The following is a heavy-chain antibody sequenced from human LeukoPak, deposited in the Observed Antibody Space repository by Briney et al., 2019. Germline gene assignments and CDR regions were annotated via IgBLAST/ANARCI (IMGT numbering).Heavy chain of an antibody. CDR2: ISSSGSTI. V-gene: IGHV3-48*03. CDR3: AREMRVGAFTGLDY. Sequence: GGSLRLSCAASGFTFSSYEMNWVRQAPGKGLEWVSYISSSGSTIYYADSVKGRFTISRDNAKNSLYLQMNSLRAEDTAVYYCAREMRVGAFTGLDYWGQGTLVTVSS. D-gene: IGHD1-26*01. CDR1: GFTFSSYE. J-gene: IGHJ4*02.